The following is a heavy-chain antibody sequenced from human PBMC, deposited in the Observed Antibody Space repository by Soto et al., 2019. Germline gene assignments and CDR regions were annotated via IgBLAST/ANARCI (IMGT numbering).Heavy chain of an antibody. CDR3: ASPRLQSLDLDY. J-gene: IGHJ4*02. V-gene: IGHV3-48*02. CDR1: GFTFSSYS. Sequence: GGSLRLSCAASGFTFSSYSMNWVRQAPGKGLEWVSYITSGSSTIYYADSVKGRFTISRDNAKNSLYLQMNSLRDEDTAVYYCASPRLQSLDLDYWGQGTLLTVSS. CDR2: ITSGSSTI. D-gene: IGHD6-19*01.